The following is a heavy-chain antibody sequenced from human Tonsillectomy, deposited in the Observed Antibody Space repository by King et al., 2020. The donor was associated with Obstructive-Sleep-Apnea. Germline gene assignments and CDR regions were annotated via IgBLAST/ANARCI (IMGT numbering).Heavy chain of an antibody. V-gene: IGHV4-39*07. CDR3: ARDGSTSYYYGMDV. CDR2: IYYSGST. J-gene: IGHJ6*02. D-gene: IGHD1-7*01. Sequence: QLQESGPGLVKPSETLSLTCTVSGGSISSSSYYWGWIRQPPGKGLEWIGSIYYSGSTYYNPSLKSRVTISVDTSKNQFSLKLSSVTAADTAVYYCARDGSTSYYYGMDVWGQGTTVTVSS. CDR1: GGSISSSSYY.